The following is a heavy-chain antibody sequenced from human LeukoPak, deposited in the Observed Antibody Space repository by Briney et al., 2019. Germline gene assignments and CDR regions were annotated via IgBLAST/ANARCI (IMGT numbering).Heavy chain of an antibody. J-gene: IGHJ4*02. CDR1: GFTVTNNY. CDR2: IYSGGST. CDR3: ASGGYYYDSSGYSDSYYFDY. D-gene: IGHD3-22*01. Sequence: GGSLRLSCAASGFTVTNNYMSWVRQAAGKGLEWVSVIYSGGSTYYADSVKGRFTISRDNSKNTLYLQMNSLRAEDTAVYYCASGGYYYDSSGYSDSYYFDYWGQGTLVTVSS. V-gene: IGHV3-66*01.